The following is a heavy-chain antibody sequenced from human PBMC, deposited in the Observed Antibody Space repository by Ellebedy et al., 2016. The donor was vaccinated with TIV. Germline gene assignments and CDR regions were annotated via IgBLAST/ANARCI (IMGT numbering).Heavy chain of an antibody. J-gene: IGHJ4*02. V-gene: IGHV3-23*01. CDR2: ISGSGLST. Sequence: GESLKISCAASGFTFSNYAMSWVRQAPGKGLEWVSHISGSGLSTYYADSVKGRFTISRDNAKNSLSLQMNTLRTEDTAVYYCAGGRGWLVDYWGQGIMVTVSS. CDR3: AGGRGWLVDY. CDR1: GFTFSNYA. D-gene: IGHD6-19*01.